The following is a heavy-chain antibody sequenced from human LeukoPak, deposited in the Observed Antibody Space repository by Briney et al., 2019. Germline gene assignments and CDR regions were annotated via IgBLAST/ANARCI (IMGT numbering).Heavy chain of an antibody. D-gene: IGHD1-26*01. V-gene: IGHV4-4*02. J-gene: IGHJ4*02. Sequence: SGTLSLTCAVTGGSILSTNWWSCVRQPPGKGLEWIGEVHLNGATNYNPSVEGRVTMSIDKSKNHLSLEVISVTAADTAMYYCTREGGAFSPFGFWGQGTLVTVSS. CDR3: TREGGAFSPFGF. CDR2: VHLNGAT. CDR1: GGSILSTNW.